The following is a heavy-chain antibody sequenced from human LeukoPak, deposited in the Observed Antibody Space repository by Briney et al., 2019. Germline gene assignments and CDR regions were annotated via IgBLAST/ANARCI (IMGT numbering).Heavy chain of an antibody. CDR3: ARDSQELLGAFDI. Sequence: GGSLRLSCAASGFTFSSYSMNWVRQAPGKGLEWVSSISSSSSYIYYADSEKGRFTISRDNAKNSLYLQMDSLRAEDTAVYYCARDSQELLGAFDIWGQGTMVTVSS. CDR2: ISSSSSYI. V-gene: IGHV3-21*01. J-gene: IGHJ3*02. D-gene: IGHD1-26*01. CDR1: GFTFSSYS.